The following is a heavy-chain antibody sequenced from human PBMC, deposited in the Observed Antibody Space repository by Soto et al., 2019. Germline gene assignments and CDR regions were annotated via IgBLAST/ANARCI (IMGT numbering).Heavy chain of an antibody. Sequence: SETLSLTCAVCGGSFSGYYWSWIRQPPGKGLEWIGEINHSGSNNYNPSLKSRVTISVDTSKNQCSLRLSSVTAADTAVYCCARTRAAAGFRASLYGYWGQGTLVTGSS. CDR2: INHSGSN. J-gene: IGHJ4*02. V-gene: IGHV4-34*01. D-gene: IGHD6-13*01. CDR3: ARTRAAAGFRASLYGY. CDR1: GGSFSGYY.